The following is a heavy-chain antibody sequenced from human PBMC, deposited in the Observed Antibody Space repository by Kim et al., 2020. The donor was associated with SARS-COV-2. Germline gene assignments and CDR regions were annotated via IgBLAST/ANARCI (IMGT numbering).Heavy chain of an antibody. CDR1: GFTFSSYA. V-gene: IGHV3-30-3*01. J-gene: IGHJ5*02. CDR3: ARDSMVRGAKWFDP. D-gene: IGHD3-10*01. Sequence: GGSLRLSCAASGFTFSSYAMHWVRQAPGKGLEWVAVISYDGSNKSYADSVKGRFTISRDNSKNTLYLQMNSLRAEDTAVYYCARDSMVRGAKWFDPWGQGTLVTVSS. CDR2: ISYDGSNK.